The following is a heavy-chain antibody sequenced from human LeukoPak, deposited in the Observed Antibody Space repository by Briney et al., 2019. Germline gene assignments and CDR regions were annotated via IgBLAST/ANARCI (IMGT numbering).Heavy chain of an antibody. CDR3: ATVTTVVTPHAFDI. D-gene: IGHD4-23*01. J-gene: IGHJ3*02. CDR1: GFTFSDYY. V-gene: IGHV3-11*04. CDR2: ISSSGSTI. Sequence: PGGSLRLSCAASGFTFSDYYMSWIRQAPGKGLEWVSYISSSGSTIYYADSVKDRFTISRDNSKNTLYLQMNSLRAEDTAVYYCATVTTVVTPHAFDIWGQGTMVTVSS.